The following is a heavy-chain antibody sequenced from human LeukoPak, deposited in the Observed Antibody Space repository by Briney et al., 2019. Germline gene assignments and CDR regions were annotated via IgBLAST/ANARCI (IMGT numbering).Heavy chain of an antibody. CDR1: GFTFSSSW. CDR2: IKQDGSEK. CDR3: ARSYGGNSFS. J-gene: IGHJ4*02. D-gene: IGHD4-23*01. Sequence: PGGSLRLSCAASGFTFSSSWMTWVRQAPGKGLEWVANIKQDGSEKDYVDSVKGRFTISRDNAKNSLYLQMISLGAEDTAMYYCARSYGGNSFSWGQGTLVTVSS. V-gene: IGHV3-7*04.